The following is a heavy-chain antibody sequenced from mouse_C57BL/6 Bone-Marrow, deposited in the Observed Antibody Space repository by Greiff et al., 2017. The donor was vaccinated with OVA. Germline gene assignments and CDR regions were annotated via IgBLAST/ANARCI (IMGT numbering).Heavy chain of an antibody. CDR1: GFTFSSYA. CDR2: ISDGGSYT. D-gene: IGHD1-1*01. V-gene: IGHV5-4*01. J-gene: IGHJ3*01. CDR3: AREGGYYQGWFAY. Sequence: EVQVVESGGGLVKPGGSLKLSCAASGFTFSSYAMSWVRQTPEKRLEWVATISDGGSYTYYPDNVKGRFTISRDNAKNNLYLQMSHLKSEDTAMYYCAREGGYYQGWFAYWGQGTLVTVSA.